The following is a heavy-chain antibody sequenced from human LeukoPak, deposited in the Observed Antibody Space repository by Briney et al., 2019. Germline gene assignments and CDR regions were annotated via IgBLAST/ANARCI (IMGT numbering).Heavy chain of an antibody. J-gene: IGHJ6*03. V-gene: IGHV4-34*01. CDR3: ARVMQGYCSGGSCSGYYYYYYYMDV. CDR1: GGSFSGYY. D-gene: IGHD2-15*01. Sequence: SETLSLTCAVYGGSFSGYYWSWIRQPPGKGLEWIGEINHSGSTNYNPSLKSRVTISVDTSKNQFSLKLSSVTAADTAVYYCARVMQGYCSGGSCSGYYYYYYYMDVWGKGTTVTVSS. CDR2: INHSGST.